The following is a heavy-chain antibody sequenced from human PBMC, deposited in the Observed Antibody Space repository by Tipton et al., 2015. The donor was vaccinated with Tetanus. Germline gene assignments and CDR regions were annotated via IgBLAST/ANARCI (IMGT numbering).Heavy chain of an antibody. CDR1: GFTFSTYA. CDR2: ISGSGGTT. V-gene: IGHV3-23*01. Sequence: SLRLSCLASGFTFSTYAMGWVRQAPGKGLEWVSSISGSGGTTQYADSVRGQFTVARDNSKKTLYLQLENLRAEDTAAYFCARRWDYYYFDLWGRGTLVTVSS. D-gene: IGHD1-26*01. J-gene: IGHJ2*01. CDR3: ARRWDYYYFDL.